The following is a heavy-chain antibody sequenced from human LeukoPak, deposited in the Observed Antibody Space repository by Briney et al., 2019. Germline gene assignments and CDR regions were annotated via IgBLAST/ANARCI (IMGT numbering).Heavy chain of an antibody. CDR2: IYHSGRT. Sequence: GSLRLSCAASGFTFSSYGMSWVRQPPGKGLEWIGEIYHSGRTNYNPSLKSRVTISLDKSKNQFSLNLSSVTAADTALFYCASSDGLPPRSDSSYDVFDYWGQGTLVTVSS. J-gene: IGHJ4*02. D-gene: IGHD5-12*01. V-gene: IGHV4-4*02. CDR1: GFTFSSYGM. CDR3: ASSDGLPPRSDSSYDVFDY.